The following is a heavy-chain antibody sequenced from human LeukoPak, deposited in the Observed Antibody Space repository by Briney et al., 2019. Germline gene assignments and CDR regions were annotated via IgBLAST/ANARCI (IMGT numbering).Heavy chain of an antibody. CDR3: ARHLRSFPDC. V-gene: IGHV4-59*08. CDR1: GDSIRSYY. D-gene: IGHD3-3*02. Sequence: SETLSLTCTFSGDSIRSYYWSWIRQPPGKGLEWLGYVYYSGTTNYNPSLKSRLTMSLDTSKKQLSLRLTSVTAADTAVYYCARHLRSFPDCWGQGTLVTVSS. CDR2: VYYSGTT. J-gene: IGHJ4*02.